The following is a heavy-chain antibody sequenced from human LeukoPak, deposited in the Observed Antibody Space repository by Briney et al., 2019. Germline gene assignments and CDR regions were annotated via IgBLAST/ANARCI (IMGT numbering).Heavy chain of an antibody. D-gene: IGHD3-16*02. CDR3: ARDGSAFGGIIASYFDY. V-gene: IGHV3-48*03. J-gene: IGHJ4*02. CDR2: ISSGGSTI. CDR1: GFTFRSYE. Sequence: PGGSLRLSCAGSGFTFRSYEMNWVREAPGKGLGWVSYISSGGSTIYYAASVKGRFTISRENAKNSLYLQMNRLRAEDTAVYYCARDGSAFGGIIASYFDYWSQGTLVTVSS.